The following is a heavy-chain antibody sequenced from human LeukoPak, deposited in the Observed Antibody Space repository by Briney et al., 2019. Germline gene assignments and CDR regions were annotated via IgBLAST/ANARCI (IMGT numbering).Heavy chain of an antibody. J-gene: IGHJ6*03. V-gene: IGHV4-59*11. D-gene: IGHD5-18*01. Sequence: PGGSLRLSCAASGFTFSSHSMNWIRQPPGKGLEWIGYIYYSGSTNYNPSLKSRISISVDTSKNQFSLKLSSVTAADTAVYYCARTTEGGYTYNYFYYYYMDVWGKGTTVTISS. CDR2: IYYSGST. CDR3: ARTTEGGYTYNYFYYYYMDV. CDR1: GFTFSSHS.